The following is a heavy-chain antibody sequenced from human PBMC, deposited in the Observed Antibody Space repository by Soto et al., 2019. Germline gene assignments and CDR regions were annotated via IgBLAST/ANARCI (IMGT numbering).Heavy chain of an antibody. J-gene: IGHJ6*02. CDR3: AKNGQPPYYYYGMDV. CDR1: GYTFSRYG. V-gene: IGHV1-18*01. D-gene: IGHD2-8*01. Sequence: ASVKVSCKASGYTFSRYGISWVRQAPGQGLEWMGWVSGYNGDTKYAQKVQGRVTMTIDTSTYTAYMELRSLTSYDTAKYYCAKNGQPPYYYYGMDVWGQGTTVTVSS. CDR2: VSGYNGDT.